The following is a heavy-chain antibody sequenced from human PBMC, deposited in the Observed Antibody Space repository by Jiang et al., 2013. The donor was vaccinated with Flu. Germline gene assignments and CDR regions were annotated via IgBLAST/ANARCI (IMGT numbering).Heavy chain of an antibody. CDR3: ARHSPGYSYGQGDYYYGMDV. V-gene: IGHV4-59*08. Sequence: SGPGLVKPSETLSLTCTVSGGSISSYYWSWIRQPPGKGLEWIGYIYYSGSTNYNPSLKSRVTISVDTSKNQFSLKLSSVTAADTAVYYCARHSPGYSYGQGDYYYGMDVWGQ. D-gene: IGHD5-18*01. CDR1: GGSISSYY. J-gene: IGHJ6*02. CDR2: IYYSGST.